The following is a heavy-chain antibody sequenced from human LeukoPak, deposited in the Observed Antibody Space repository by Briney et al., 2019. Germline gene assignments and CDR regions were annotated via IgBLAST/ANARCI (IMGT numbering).Heavy chain of an antibody. CDR1: GGSFSGYY. V-gene: IGHV4-34*01. J-gene: IGHJ4*02. CDR2: INHSGST. CDR3: ARDGHPYDSSGYYRGYFDY. D-gene: IGHD3-22*01. Sequence: PSETLSLTCAVYGGSFSGYYWSWIRQPPGKGLEWIGEINHSGSTNYNPSLKSRVTISVDTSKNQFSLKLSSVTAADTAVYYCARDGHPYDSSGYYRGYFDYWGQGTLVTVSS.